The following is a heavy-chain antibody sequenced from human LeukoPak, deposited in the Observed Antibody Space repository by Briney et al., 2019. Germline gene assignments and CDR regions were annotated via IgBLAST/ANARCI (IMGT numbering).Heavy chain of an antibody. D-gene: IGHD3-22*01. J-gene: IGHJ4*02. V-gene: IGHV1-18*01. CDR1: GYTFTSYG. Sequence: ASVKVSCKASGYTFTSYGISWVRQAPGQGLEWMGWISAYNGNTNYAQKLQGRVTMTTDTSTSTAYMELRSLRSDGTAVYYCARPLTVYYDSSGYLGYWGQGTLVTVSS. CDR2: ISAYNGNT. CDR3: ARPLTVYYDSSGYLGY.